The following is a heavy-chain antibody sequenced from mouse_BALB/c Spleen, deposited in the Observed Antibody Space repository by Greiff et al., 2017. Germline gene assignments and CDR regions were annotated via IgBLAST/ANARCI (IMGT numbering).Heavy chain of an antibody. CDR3: ARGQLGAGAMDY. CDR1: GFNIKDTY. V-gene: IGHV14-3*02. Sequence: EVQLQQSGAELVKPGASVKLSCTASGFNIKDTYMHWVKQRPEQGLEWIGRIDPANGNTKYDPKFQGKATITADTSSNTAYLQLSSLTSEDTAVYYCARGQLGAGAMDYWGQGTSVTVSS. J-gene: IGHJ4*01. D-gene: IGHD3-1*01. CDR2: IDPANGNT.